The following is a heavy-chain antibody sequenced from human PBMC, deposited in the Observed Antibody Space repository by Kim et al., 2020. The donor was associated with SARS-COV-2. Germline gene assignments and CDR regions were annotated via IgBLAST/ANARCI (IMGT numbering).Heavy chain of an antibody. CDR3: AKDQEYSSSSPYAFDI. Sequence: GGSLRLSCAASGFTFGDYAMHWVRQAPGKGLEWVSGISWNSGSIGYADSVKGRFTISRDNAKNSLYLQMNSLRAEDTALYYCAKDQEYSSSSPYAFDIWGQGTMVTVSS. CDR2: ISWNSGSI. J-gene: IGHJ3*02. D-gene: IGHD6-6*01. V-gene: IGHV3-9*01. CDR1: GFTFGDYA.